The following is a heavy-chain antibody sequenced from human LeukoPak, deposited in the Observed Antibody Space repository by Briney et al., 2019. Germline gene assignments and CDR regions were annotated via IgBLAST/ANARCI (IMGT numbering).Heavy chain of an antibody. CDR2: IYYGGST. V-gene: IGHV4-59*01. CDR1: GDSISSYY. Sequence: SETLSLTCTVSGDSISSYYWSWIRQPPGKGLEWIGYIYYGGSTNYNPSLKSRVTISVDTSKNQFSLKLSSVTAADTAVYYCARDPRGYSYGLQWYFDLWGRGTLVTVSS. D-gene: IGHD5-18*01. CDR3: ARDPRGYSYGLQWYFDL. J-gene: IGHJ2*01.